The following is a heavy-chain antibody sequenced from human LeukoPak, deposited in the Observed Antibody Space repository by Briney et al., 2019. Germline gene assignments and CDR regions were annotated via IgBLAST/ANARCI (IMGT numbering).Heavy chain of an antibody. J-gene: IGHJ4*02. CDR2: INHSGST. V-gene: IGHV4-34*01. Sequence: SETLSLNCAVYGGSFSGYYWSWIRQPPGKGLEWIGEINHSGSTNYNPSLKSRVTISVDTSKNQFSLKLSSVTAADTAVYYCARTLYDFWSGYYSGFDYWGQGTLVTVSS. D-gene: IGHD3-3*01. CDR3: ARTLYDFWSGYYSGFDY. CDR1: GGSFSGYY.